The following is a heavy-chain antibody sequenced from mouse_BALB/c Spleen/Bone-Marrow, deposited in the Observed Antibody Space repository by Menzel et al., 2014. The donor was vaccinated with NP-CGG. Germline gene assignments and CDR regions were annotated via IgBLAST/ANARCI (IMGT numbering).Heavy chain of an antibody. CDR2: INPDSSPI. Sequence: EVHLVESGGGLVQPGGSLKLSCAASGFDFGRYYMSWVRQAPGKGLEWIGEINPDSSPINYTPSLKDKFIVSRDNAKNTLYLQMSKVRSEDTALYYCARPRYYGSIFAYWGQGTLVTVSA. D-gene: IGHD1-1*01. V-gene: IGHV4-1*02. J-gene: IGHJ3*01. CDR3: ARPRYYGSIFAY. CDR1: GFDFGRYY.